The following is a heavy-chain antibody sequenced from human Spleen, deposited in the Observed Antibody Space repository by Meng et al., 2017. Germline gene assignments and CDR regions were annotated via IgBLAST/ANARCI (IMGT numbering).Heavy chain of an antibody. J-gene: IGHJ4*02. CDR1: GFTVSSNE. Sequence: GESLKISCAASGFTVSSNEMSWVRQAPGKDLEGGSSISGDSTYYADSGKGRFTISRDTSKNTLHLQMNSLRAEDTAIYYCAKSADYYGSGGHPAYWGQGTLVTVSS. CDR2: ISGDST. D-gene: IGHD3-10*01. CDR3: AKSADYYGSGGHPAY. V-gene: IGHV3-38-3*01.